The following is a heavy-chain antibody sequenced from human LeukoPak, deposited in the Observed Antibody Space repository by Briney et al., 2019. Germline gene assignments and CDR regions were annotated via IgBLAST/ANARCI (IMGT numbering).Heavy chain of an antibody. J-gene: IGHJ4*02. CDR1: GFTFSSYW. D-gene: IGHD6-19*01. V-gene: IGHV3-74*01. CDR3: ARDRYSSGWYPGGLDY. Sequence: GGSLRLSCAASGFTFSSYWMFWVRQGPGKGLVWVSRINTDGSSTIYADSVKGRFTISRDNAKNSLYLQMNSLRAEDTAVYYCARDRYSSGWYPGGLDYWGQGTLVTVSS. CDR2: INTDGSST.